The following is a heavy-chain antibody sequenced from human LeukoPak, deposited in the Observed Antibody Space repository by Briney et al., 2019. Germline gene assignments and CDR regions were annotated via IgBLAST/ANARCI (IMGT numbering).Heavy chain of an antibody. V-gene: IGHV3-7*01. Sequence: PGGSLRLSCAGSEFSFSSHWMSWVRQAPGKGLEWVANIKEDGTETFYVDSVKGRFTVPRDNAKNSLYLQVSSLRAEDTAVYYCARLYSTGCYGGPDYWGQGTLVAVSS. J-gene: IGHJ4*02. CDR3: ARLYSTGCYGGPDY. CDR2: IKEDGTET. D-gene: IGHD6-19*01. CDR1: EFSFSSHW.